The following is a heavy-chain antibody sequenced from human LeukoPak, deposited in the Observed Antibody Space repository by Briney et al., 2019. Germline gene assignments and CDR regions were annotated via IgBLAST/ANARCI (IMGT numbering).Heavy chain of an antibody. V-gene: IGHV4-59*01. CDR3: ARGTTPRDV. Sequence: SETLSLTCTVSGGSISSYYWNWFRQPPGKGLEWIGYIYYSGSTNYNPSLKSRVTISVDTSKNQFSLKLSSVTAADTAVYYCARGTTPRDVWGKGTTVTVSS. D-gene: IGHD1-1*01. J-gene: IGHJ6*04. CDR2: IYYSGST. CDR1: GGSISSYY.